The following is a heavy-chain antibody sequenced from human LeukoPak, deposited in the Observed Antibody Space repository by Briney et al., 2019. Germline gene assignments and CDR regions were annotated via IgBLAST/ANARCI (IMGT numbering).Heavy chain of an antibody. CDR2: IYYSGST. J-gene: IGHJ4*02. V-gene: IGHV4-59*08. CDR1: GGSISSYY. Sequence: SETLSLTCTVSGGSISSYYWSWIRQPPGKGLEWIGYIYYSGSTNYNPSLKSRVTISVDTSKNQFSLKLSSVTAADTAVYYCARPEYDFWSGSNSVYFDYWGQGSMVTVSS. CDR3: ARPEYDFWSGSNSVYFDY. D-gene: IGHD3-3*01.